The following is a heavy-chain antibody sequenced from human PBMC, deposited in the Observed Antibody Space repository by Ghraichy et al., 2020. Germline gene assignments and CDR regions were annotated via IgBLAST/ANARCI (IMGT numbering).Heavy chain of an antibody. D-gene: IGHD3-22*01. J-gene: IGHJ3*02. CDR3: AAHYDSSPFDI. Sequence: GGSLRLSCAASGFTFSSYSMNWVRQAPGKGLEWVSSISSSSSYIYYADSVKGRFTISRDNAKNSLYLQMNSLRTEDTAVYYCAAHYDSSPFDIWGQGTMVTVSS. CDR2: ISSSSSYI. V-gene: IGHV3-21*01. CDR1: GFTFSSYS.